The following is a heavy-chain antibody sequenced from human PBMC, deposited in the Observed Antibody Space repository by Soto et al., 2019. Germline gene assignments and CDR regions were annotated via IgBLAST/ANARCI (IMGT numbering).Heavy chain of an antibody. V-gene: IGHV4-59*01. CDR3: ARVRYGDYVGRYYYYFDY. Sequence: SETLSLTCTVSGGSISSYYWSWIRQPPGKGLEWIGYIYYSGSTNYNPSLKSRVTISVDTSKNQFSLKLSSVTAADTAVYYCARVRYGDYVGRYYYYFDYWGQGTLVTVSS. CDR2: IYYSGST. J-gene: IGHJ4*02. CDR1: GGSISSYY. D-gene: IGHD4-17*01.